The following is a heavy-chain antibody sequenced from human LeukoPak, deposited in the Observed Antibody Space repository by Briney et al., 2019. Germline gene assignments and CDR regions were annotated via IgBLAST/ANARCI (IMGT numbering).Heavy chain of an antibody. V-gene: IGHV4-39*01. D-gene: IGHD4-11*01. Sequence: PSETLSLTCSVFGGSFSSSSYYWGWIRPPPGKGLEWIGSIYYSGSTYYNPSLKSRGTISVDTSKNQYSLKLSSVTAADTAVYYFARQPMTVTTRYYYDYYMDVWGKGTTVSVSS. J-gene: IGHJ6*03. CDR1: GGSFSSSSYY. CDR3: ARQPMTVTTRYYYDYYMDV. CDR2: IYYSGST.